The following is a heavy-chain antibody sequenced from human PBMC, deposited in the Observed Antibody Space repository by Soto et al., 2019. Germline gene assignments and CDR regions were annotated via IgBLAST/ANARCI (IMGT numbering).Heavy chain of an antibody. Sequence: EVQLLESGGGLVQPGGSLRLSCAASGFTFSNYAVTWVRQAPGKGLEWVSTISGSGGSTYYADSVKGRFTISRDNSKNTLYVQMNSLRAEDTAVYYCAKDQGSSWYERDYWGQGTLVTVSS. D-gene: IGHD6-13*01. CDR3: AKDQGSSWYERDY. J-gene: IGHJ4*02. CDR2: ISGSGGST. V-gene: IGHV3-23*01. CDR1: GFTFSNYA.